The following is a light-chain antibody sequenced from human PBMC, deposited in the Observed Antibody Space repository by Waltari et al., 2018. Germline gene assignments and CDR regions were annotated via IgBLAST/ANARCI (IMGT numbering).Light chain of an antibody. Sequence: QSSLTQPASVSGSPGQSITLSCTGSMSDVVPSNYVSWYQQFPGKAPKLVIYDVSDRPSGISTRFSGSKSGNTASLTISGLQAEDEAVYYCSSYLSSSTLERIFGGGTKLTVL. CDR2: DVS. CDR1: MSDVVPSNY. V-gene: IGLV2-14*03. J-gene: IGLJ2*01. CDR3: SSYLSSSTLERI.